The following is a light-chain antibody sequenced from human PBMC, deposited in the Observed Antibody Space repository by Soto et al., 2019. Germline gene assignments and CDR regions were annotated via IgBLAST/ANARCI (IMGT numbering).Light chain of an antibody. Sequence: ETVLSQSPGTLSLSPGEGATLSCRASQSVSSNYLAWYQQKPGQAPRLLIYGASSRATGIPDRFSGSGSGTDFTLTISRLEPEDFAVYYCQQYGSSGTFGQGTKVDIK. CDR3: QQYGSSGT. V-gene: IGKV3-20*01. J-gene: IGKJ1*01. CDR2: GAS. CDR1: QSVSSNY.